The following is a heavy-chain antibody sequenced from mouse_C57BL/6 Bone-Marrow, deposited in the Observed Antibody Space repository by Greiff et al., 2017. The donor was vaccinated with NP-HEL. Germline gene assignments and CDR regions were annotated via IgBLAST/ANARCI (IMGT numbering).Heavy chain of an antibody. CDR1: GFNIKDDY. D-gene: IGHD1-1*01. Sequence: EVQLQQSGAELVRPGASVKLSCTASGFNIKDDYMHWVKQRPEQGLEWIGWIDPENGDTEYASKFQGKAPITADTSSNTAYLQLSSLTSEDTAVYYCTTEGFITTVVDYWGQGTTLTVSS. CDR2: IDPENGDT. J-gene: IGHJ2*01. V-gene: IGHV14-4*01. CDR3: TTEGFITTVVDY.